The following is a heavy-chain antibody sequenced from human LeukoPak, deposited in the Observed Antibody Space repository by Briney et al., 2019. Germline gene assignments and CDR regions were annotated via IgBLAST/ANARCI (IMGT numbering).Heavy chain of an antibody. V-gene: IGHV1-8*01. Sequence: ASVKVSCKASGYTFTSYDINWVRQAPGLGLEWMGWMNFNRGNTGYAQKFQGRVTMTRNTSISTAYMELSSLRSEDTAVYYCARGGGAYYYDNSGYYRLGFDYWGQGTLVTVSS. J-gene: IGHJ4*02. D-gene: IGHD3-22*01. CDR3: ARGGGAYYYDNSGYYRLGFDY. CDR2: MNFNRGNT. CDR1: GYTFTSYD.